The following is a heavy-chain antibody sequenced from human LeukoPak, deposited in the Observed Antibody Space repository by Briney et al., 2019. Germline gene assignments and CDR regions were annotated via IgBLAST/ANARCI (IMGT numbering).Heavy chain of an antibody. CDR3: ARDEVGGSYAY. J-gene: IGHJ4*02. Sequence: GGSLRLSCAASGFTVTTNYMSWVRQAPGKGLEWVSVIYRDDSSYYADSVKGRFTISRDNSKNTLYLQMNSLRAEDTAVYYCARDEVGGSYAYWGQGTLVTVSS. V-gene: IGHV3-53*01. D-gene: IGHD1-26*01. CDR1: GFTVTTNY. CDR2: IYRDDSS.